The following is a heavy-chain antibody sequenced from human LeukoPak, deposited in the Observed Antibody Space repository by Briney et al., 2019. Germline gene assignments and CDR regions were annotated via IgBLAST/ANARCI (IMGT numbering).Heavy chain of an antibody. V-gene: IGHV1-69*04. CDR3: ASGATVTTLYYYGMDV. Sequence: ASVKVSGKASGGTFSSYAISWVRQAPGQGLEWMGRIIPILGIANYAQKFQGRVTITADKSTSTAYMELSSLRSEDTAVYYCASGATVTTLYYYGMDVWGQGTTVTVSS. J-gene: IGHJ6*02. CDR2: IIPILGIA. D-gene: IGHD4-17*01. CDR1: GGTFSSYA.